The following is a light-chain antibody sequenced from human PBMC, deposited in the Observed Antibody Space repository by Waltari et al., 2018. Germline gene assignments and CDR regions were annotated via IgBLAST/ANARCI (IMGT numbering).Light chain of an antibody. CDR1: SGHSTYA. J-gene: IGLJ3*02. CDR3: QTGGFGIWV. Sequence: QLMLTQSPSASASLGASVKLTCTLSSGHSTYAIAWHQQQPEKGPRYLMKLTSDGSHLKGDGIPGRFSGSSSGAERYLTISSLQSEDEADYYCQTGGFGIWVFGGGTKLTVL. V-gene: IGLV4-69*01. CDR2: LTSDGSH.